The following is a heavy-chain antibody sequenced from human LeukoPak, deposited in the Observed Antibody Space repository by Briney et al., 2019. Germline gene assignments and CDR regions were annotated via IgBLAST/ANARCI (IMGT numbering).Heavy chain of an antibody. V-gene: IGHV3-30*18. Sequence: GRSLRLSCAASGFTFSSYGMHWVRQAPGKGLEWVAVISYDGSNKYYADSVKGRFTISRDNSKNTLYLQMNSLRAEDTAVYYCAKSGYSSSWYIYYYYYYGMDVWGQGTTVTVSS. CDR3: AKSGYSSSWYIYYYYYYGMDV. CDR2: ISYDGSNK. J-gene: IGHJ6*02. D-gene: IGHD6-13*01. CDR1: GFTFSSYG.